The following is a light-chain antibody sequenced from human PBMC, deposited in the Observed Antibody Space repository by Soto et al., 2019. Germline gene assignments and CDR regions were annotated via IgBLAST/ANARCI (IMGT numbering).Light chain of an antibody. J-gene: IGLJ3*02. V-gene: IGLV2-11*01. CDR1: SSDVGGYNY. CDR2: DVS. Sequence: QSALTQPRSVSGSPGQSVTISCTGTSSDVGGYNYVSWYQQHPGKAPKLMIYDVSKRPSGVPDRFSGSTSGNTASLTISGLQAQDEADYSCCSYAGSYPRVFAGGTKPTVL. CDR3: CSYAGSYPRV.